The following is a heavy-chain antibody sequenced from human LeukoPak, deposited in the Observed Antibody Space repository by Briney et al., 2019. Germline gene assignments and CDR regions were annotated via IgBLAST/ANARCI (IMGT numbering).Heavy chain of an antibody. V-gene: IGHV3-23*01. CDR2: IGGSGTIAST. CDR1: GFTFSSYA. D-gene: IGHD6-19*01. CDR3: AKDRAAVGFFDY. J-gene: IGHJ4*02. Sequence: GGSLRLSCAASGFTFSSYAMTWVRQAPGKGLERVSGIGGSGTIASTYYADSVKGRFTVSRDNSKNTLYLQMNSLRAEDTAVYYCAKDRAAVGFFDYWGQGTLVTVSS.